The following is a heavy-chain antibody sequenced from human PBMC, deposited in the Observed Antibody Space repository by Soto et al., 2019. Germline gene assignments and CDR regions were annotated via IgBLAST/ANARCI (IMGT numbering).Heavy chain of an antibody. V-gene: IGHV5-51*01. CDR2: IYPGDSDT. CDR3: ARHARYDFWSGYYHYYYGMDV. Sequence: GESLKISCKGSGYSFTSYWIGWVRQMPGKGLEWMGIIYPGDSDTRYSPSFQGQVTISADKSISTAYLQWSSLKASDTAMHYCARHARYDFWSGYYHYYYGMDVRGQGTTVTVSS. J-gene: IGHJ6*02. D-gene: IGHD3-3*01. CDR1: GYSFTSYW.